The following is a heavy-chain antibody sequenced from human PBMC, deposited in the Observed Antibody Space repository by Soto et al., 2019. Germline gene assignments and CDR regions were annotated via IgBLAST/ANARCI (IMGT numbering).Heavy chain of an antibody. CDR2: INSDGGRT. CDR3: ARGDGDYYDGNGYLGRH. Sequence: GGSLRLSCAASGFTFSSYWMHWVRQAPGKGLVWVSRINSDGGRTSYADSAKGRFTISRDNAKNTVYLQMNSLRAEDTAVYYCARGDGDYYDGNGYLGRHWGQGTLVT. D-gene: IGHD3-22*01. CDR1: GFTFSSYW. J-gene: IGHJ4*02. V-gene: IGHV3-74*01.